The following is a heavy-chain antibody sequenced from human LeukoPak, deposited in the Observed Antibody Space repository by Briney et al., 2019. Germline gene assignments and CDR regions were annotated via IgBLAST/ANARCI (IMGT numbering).Heavy chain of an antibody. J-gene: IGHJ4*02. CDR1: GGSISSGGYY. CDR2: IYYSGST. V-gene: IGHV4-31*03. Sequence: SETLSLTCTVSGGSISSGGYYWSWIRQHPGKGLEWIGYIYYSGSTYYNPSLKSRVTISVDTSKNQFSLKLSSVTAADTAVYYCARLPPYYYDSTEDYWGQGTLATVSS. CDR3: ARLPPYYYDSTEDY. D-gene: IGHD3-22*01.